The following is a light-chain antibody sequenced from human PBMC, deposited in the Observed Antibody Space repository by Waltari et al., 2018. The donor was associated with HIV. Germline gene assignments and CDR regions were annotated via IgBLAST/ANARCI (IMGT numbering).Light chain of an antibody. Sequence: QSVLTQPASVSGSPGPSITISCTGTNSDVGGYGYVSWYQQHPGKAPKILIYEVTHRPSGISSRFSGSKSGNTASMTISGLQAEDEADYYCSSYTATTAILFGGGTKVTVL. J-gene: IGLJ3*02. CDR3: SSYTATTAIL. CDR1: NSDVGGYGY. V-gene: IGLV2-14*01. CDR2: EVT.